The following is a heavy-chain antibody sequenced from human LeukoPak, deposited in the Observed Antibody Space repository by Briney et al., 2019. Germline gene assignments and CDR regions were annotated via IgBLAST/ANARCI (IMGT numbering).Heavy chain of an antibody. CDR3: ARSSTLRFLEWLPQYYFDY. V-gene: IGHV1-46*01. Sequence: ASVKVSCKASGYTFTSYYMHWVRQAPGQGLEWMGIINPSGGSTSYAQKFQGRVTMTRDTSTSTVYMELCSLRSEDTAVYYCARSSTLRFLEWLPQYYFDYWGQGTLVTVSS. D-gene: IGHD3-3*01. J-gene: IGHJ4*02. CDR1: GYTFTSYY. CDR2: INPSGGST.